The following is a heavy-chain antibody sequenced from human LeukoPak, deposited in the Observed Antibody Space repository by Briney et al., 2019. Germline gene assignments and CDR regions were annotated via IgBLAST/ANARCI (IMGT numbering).Heavy chain of an antibody. J-gene: IGHJ4*02. CDR1: GGSISSSSYY. Sequence: SETLSLTCTVSGGSISSSSYYWGWIRQPPGKGLGWIGSIYYSGSTYYNPSLKSRVTISVDTSKNQFSLKLTSVTAADTAMYYCARGTLYRGWSYYLDFWGQGSQVTVSS. V-gene: IGHV4-39*07. CDR3: ARGTLYRGWSYYLDF. D-gene: IGHD6-19*01. CDR2: IYYSGST.